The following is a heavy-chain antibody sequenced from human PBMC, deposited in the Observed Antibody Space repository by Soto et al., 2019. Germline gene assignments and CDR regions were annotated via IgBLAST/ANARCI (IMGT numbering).Heavy chain of an antibody. D-gene: IGHD2-2*01. CDR2: ISPCGGNT. J-gene: IGHJ5*02. V-gene: IGHV1-18*01. CDR3: ARQRYPLVLVPAAPYNWFDP. Sequence: GASVKVSCKASGYTFTSYGISWVRQAPGQGLEWMGRISPCGGNTNYAQKLQGRVTMTRDTSTSTVYMELSSLRSEDTAVYYCARQRYPLVLVPAAPYNWFDPWGQGTLVTVSS. CDR1: GYTFTSYG.